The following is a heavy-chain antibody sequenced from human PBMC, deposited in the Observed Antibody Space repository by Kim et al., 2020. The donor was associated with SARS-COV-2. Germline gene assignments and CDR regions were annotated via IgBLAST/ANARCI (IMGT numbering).Heavy chain of an antibody. J-gene: IGHJ6*01. D-gene: IGHD1-26*01. V-gene: IGHV4-34*01. CDR3: ARGKSGSYYFHYYYGMDV. CDR1: GGSFSGYY. Sequence: SETLSLTCAVYGGSFSGYYWSWIRQPPGKGLEWIGEINHSGSTNYNPSLKSRVTISVDTSKNQFSLKLSSVTAADTAVYYCARGKSGSYYFHYYYGMDV. CDR2: INHSGST.